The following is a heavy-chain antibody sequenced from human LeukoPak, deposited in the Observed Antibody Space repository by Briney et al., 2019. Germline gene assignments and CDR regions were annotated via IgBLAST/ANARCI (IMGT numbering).Heavy chain of an antibody. CDR3: ARHWVVTPNY. J-gene: IGHJ4*02. V-gene: IGHV4-39*01. CDR2: IYYSGSA. CDR1: GGPISNSSYY. Sequence: SETLSLTCIVSGGPISNSSYYWGWIRKPPGKGLEWIGSIYYSGSAYYNPSLKIRVSISVDTSKNQFSLKLTSVTAADTAVYYCARHWVVTPNYWGQGTLVTVSS. D-gene: IGHD4-23*01.